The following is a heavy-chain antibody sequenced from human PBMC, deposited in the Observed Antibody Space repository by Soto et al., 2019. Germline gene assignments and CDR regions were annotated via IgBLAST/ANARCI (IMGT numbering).Heavy chain of an antibody. D-gene: IGHD4-17*01. CDR2: TYHSGNP. Sequence: QLQLQESGSRLVKSSETLSLTCAVSGDTISTGGYSWAWIRQPPGKALEWIGHTYHSGNPYYNPSIKRQSIISMDTSENQFYPKVSSVTAADTAVYYCSRETYGDFVGYFHTSGEGTLGSVSS. J-gene: IGHJ5*02. CDR3: SRETYGDFVGYFHT. CDR1: GDTISTGGYS. V-gene: IGHV4-30-2*01.